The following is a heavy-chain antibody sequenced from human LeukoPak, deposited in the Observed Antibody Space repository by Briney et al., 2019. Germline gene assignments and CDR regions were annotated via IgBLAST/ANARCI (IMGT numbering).Heavy chain of an antibody. D-gene: IGHD5-18*01. J-gene: IGHJ6*02. CDR3: AKDRGSYGRYGMDV. Sequence: SGGSLRHSCAASGFTFSSYGMHWVRQAPGKGLEWVAVISYDGSNKYYADSVKGRFTISRDNSKNTLYLQMNSLRAEDTAVYYCAKDRGSYGRYGMDVWGQGTTVTVSS. CDR2: ISYDGSNK. V-gene: IGHV3-30*18. CDR1: GFTFSSYG.